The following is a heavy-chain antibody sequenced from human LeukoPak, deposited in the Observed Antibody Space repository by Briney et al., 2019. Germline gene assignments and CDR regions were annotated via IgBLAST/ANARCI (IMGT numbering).Heavy chain of an antibody. CDR3: AKSGGSGLIDY. D-gene: IGHD6-25*01. CDR2: IYYSGST. J-gene: IGHJ4*02. V-gene: IGHV4-39*01. Sequence: SETLSLTCAVSGASISGSGYYWGWIRQPPGKGLEWIGNIYYSGSTYYNASLQSRVTISIDTSKNQFSLRLNSVTAADTAMYYCAKSGGSGLIDYWGQGTLVTVSS. CDR1: GASISGSGYY.